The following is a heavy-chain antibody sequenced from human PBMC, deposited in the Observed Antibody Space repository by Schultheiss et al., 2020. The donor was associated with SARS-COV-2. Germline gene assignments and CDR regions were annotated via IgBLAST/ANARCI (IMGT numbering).Heavy chain of an antibody. J-gene: IGHJ5*02. V-gene: IGHV4-30-4*02. CDR1: GGSISSGDYY. CDR3: ARRNFGDDYGDSLYWFDP. CDR2: IYYSGST. D-gene: IGHD4-17*01. Sequence: SETLSLTCTVSGGSISSGDYYWSWIRQPPGKGLEWIGYIYYSGSTYYNPSLKSRVTISVDTSKNQFSLKLSSVTAADTAEYYCARRNFGDDYGDSLYWFDPWGQGTRVTVSS.